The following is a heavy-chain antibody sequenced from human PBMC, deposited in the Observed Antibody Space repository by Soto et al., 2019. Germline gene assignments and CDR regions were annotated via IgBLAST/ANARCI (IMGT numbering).Heavy chain of an antibody. V-gene: IGHV4-30-2*01. D-gene: IGHD3-16*01. CDR2: IYHSGST. CDR1: GGSISSGGYS. CDR3: ATSLGVSSLDS. J-gene: IGHJ4*02. Sequence: PSETLSLTCVVSGGSISSGGYSWSWIRQPPGKGLEWIGYIYHSGSTYYNPSLKSRVTISVDRSKNQFSLKLSSVTAADTAVYYCATSLGVSSLDSWGQGTLVTAPQ.